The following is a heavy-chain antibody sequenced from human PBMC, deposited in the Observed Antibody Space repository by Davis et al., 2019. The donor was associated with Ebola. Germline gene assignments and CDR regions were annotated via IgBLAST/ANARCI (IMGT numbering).Heavy chain of an antibody. V-gene: IGHV4-34*01. J-gene: IGHJ6*02. CDR1: GGSFSGYY. Sequence: MPSETLSLTCAVYGGSFSGYYWSWIRQPPGKGLEWIGEINHSGSTNYNPSLKSRVTMSVDTSKNQFSLKLSSVTAADTAVYYCARGLLSWVYYGMDVWGQGTTVTVSS. CDR3: ARGLLSWVYYGMDV. CDR2: INHSGST.